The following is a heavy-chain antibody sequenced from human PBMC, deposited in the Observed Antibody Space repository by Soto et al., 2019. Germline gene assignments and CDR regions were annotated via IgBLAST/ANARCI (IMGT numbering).Heavy chain of an antibody. CDR1: GYTFTSYD. CDR3: ARGVKYGAYSRWFDP. V-gene: IGHV1-8*01. Sequence: QVQLVQSGAEVKKPGASVKVSCKASGYTFTSYDINWVRQANGQGLEYLGWMNPNSGNTGYVQKFQGRVTMTRDTSISTAYMELSSLRSEDTAVYFCARGVKYGAYSRWFDPWGQGTLVTVSS. J-gene: IGHJ5*02. D-gene: IGHD4-17*01. CDR2: MNPNSGNT.